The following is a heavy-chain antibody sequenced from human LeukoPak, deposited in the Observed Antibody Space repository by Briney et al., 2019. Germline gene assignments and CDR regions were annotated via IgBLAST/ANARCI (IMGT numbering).Heavy chain of an antibody. D-gene: IGHD6-13*01. CDR2: IWYDGSNK. CDR1: GFTFSSYG. V-gene: IGHV3-33*01. J-gene: IGHJ5*02. Sequence: PGGSLRLSCAASGFTFSSYGMHWVRQAPGKGLEWVAVIWYDGSNKYYADSVKGRFTISRDNSKNTLYLQMNSLRAEDTAVYYCAREYYSSSWYPVTIDPWGQGTLVTVSS. CDR3: AREYYSSSWYPVTIDP.